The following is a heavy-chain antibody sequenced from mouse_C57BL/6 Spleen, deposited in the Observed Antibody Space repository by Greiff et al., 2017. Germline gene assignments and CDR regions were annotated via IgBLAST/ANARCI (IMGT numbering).Heavy chain of an antibody. Sequence: QVQLQQPGAELVKPGASVKLSCKASGYTFTSYWMQWVKQRPGQGLEWIGEIDPSDSYTNYNQKFQGKATLTVDTSSSTAYMQLSSLTSDDSAVYYCATYYYGRGYFDVWGTGTTVTVSS. CDR3: ATYYYGRGYFDV. J-gene: IGHJ1*03. CDR2: IDPSDSYT. V-gene: IGHV1-50*01. CDR1: GYTFTSYW. D-gene: IGHD1-1*01.